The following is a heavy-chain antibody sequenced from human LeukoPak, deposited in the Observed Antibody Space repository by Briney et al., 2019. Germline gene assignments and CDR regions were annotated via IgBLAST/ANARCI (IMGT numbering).Heavy chain of an antibody. CDR1: GFTFSSYG. CDR3: AKDLLVYGDYPQGLDY. V-gene: IGHV3-33*06. CDR2: IWYDGSNK. J-gene: IGHJ4*02. Sequence: GRSLRLSCAASGFTFSSYGMHWVRQAPGKGLEWVAVIWYDGSNKYYADSVKGRFTISRDNSKNTLYLQMNSLRAEDTAVYYCAKDLLVYGDYPQGLDYWGQGTLVTVSS. D-gene: IGHD4-17*01.